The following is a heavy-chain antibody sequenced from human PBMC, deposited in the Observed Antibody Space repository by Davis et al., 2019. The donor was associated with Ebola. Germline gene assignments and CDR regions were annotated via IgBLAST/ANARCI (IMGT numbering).Heavy chain of an antibody. CDR2: ISGSGGST. J-gene: IGHJ4*02. V-gene: IGHV3-23*01. CDR3: AKDWETYYDYIWGSYRPKGGWFD. D-gene: IGHD3-16*02. Sequence: GESLKISCAASGFTFSSYAMSWVRQAPGKGLEWVSAISGSGGSTYYADSVKGRFTISRDNSKNTLYLQMNSLRAEDTAVYYCAKDWETYYDYIWGSYRPKGGWFDWGQGTLVTVSS. CDR1: GFTFSSYA.